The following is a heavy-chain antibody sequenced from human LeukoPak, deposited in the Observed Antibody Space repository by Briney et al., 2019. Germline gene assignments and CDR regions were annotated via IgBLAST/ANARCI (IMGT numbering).Heavy chain of an antibody. CDR2: IKQDGSEK. CDR3: ARIGRSTWFAFDI. D-gene: IGHD6-13*01. Sequence: GGSLRLSCTASGFTFSTYWMSWVRQAPGKGLEWVANIKQDGSEKYYVDSVKGRFTISRDNAKNSLYLQMNSLRVEDTAVYYCARIGRSTWFAFDIWGQGTMVTVSS. CDR1: GFTFSTYW. J-gene: IGHJ3*02. V-gene: IGHV3-7*01.